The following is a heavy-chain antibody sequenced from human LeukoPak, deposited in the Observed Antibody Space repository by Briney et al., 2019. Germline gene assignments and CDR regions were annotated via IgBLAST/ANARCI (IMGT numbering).Heavy chain of an antibody. CDR1: GYTLTGYY. Sequence: ASVQVSCKASGYTLTGYYLHWVRQAPGQGLEWMGWINPNSGGTSYAQDFQGRVTMTRDTSISTAYMELSRLTSDDTAVYFCARITGTTGSWGQGTLVTVSS. V-gene: IGHV1-2*02. CDR2: INPNSGGT. CDR3: ARITGTTGS. J-gene: IGHJ4*02. D-gene: IGHD1-14*01.